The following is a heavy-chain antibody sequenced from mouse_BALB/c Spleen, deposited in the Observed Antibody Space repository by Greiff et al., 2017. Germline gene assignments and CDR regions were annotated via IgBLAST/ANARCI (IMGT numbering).Heavy chain of an antibody. CDR1: GFTFSSYT. CDR3: ARHEGYGGGFDY. J-gene: IGHJ2*01. V-gene: IGHV5-12-2*01. D-gene: IGHD2-14*01. CDR2: ISNGGGST. Sequence: EVQLVESGGGLVQPGGSLKLSCAASGFTFSSYTMSWVRQTPEKRLEWVAYISNGGGSTYYPDTVKGRFTISRDNAKNTLYLQMSSLKSEDTAMYYCARHEGYGGGFDYWGQGTTLTVSS.